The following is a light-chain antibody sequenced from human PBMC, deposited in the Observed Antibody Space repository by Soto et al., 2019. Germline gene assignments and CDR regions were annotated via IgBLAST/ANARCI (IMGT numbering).Light chain of an antibody. J-gene: IGKJ3*01. Sequence: DLQLTQSPSSLSASVGDRVTITCRTSQTISGNLHWYQQKPGKAPNLLIYVASNLQNGVPSRFRGGGSGKDFTLTITSLQPEDFATYYCQQSFGSSFTFGPGTRVD. CDR3: QQSFGSSFT. V-gene: IGKV1-39*01. CDR1: QTISGN. CDR2: VAS.